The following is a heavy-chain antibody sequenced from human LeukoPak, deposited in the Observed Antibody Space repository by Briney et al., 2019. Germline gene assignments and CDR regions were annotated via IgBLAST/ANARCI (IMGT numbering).Heavy chain of an antibody. D-gene: IGHD6-19*01. V-gene: IGHV3-7*05. CDR3: ATGGAVAGHYYYGMDV. CDR1: GLTFSRYW. CDR2: IKQDGSEK. Sequence: PGGSLRLSCAASGLTFSRYWMSWVRQAPGKGLGWVANIKQDGSEKYYVDSVKGRFTISRDNTKNSLYLQINSLRAEDTAVYYCATGGAVAGHYYYGMDVWGQGTTVTVSS. J-gene: IGHJ6*02.